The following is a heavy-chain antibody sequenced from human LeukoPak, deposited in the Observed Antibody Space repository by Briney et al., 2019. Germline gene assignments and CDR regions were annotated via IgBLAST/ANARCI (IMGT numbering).Heavy chain of an antibody. Sequence: PGGSLRLSCAASGFTFSSYAMSWVRQAPGKGLEWVSSISGSGGRTHYADSVKGRFTVSRDNAKNSLYLQMNSLRAEDTAVYYCARNRIPVAGTPDWFDPWGQGTLVTVSS. V-gene: IGHV3-23*01. J-gene: IGHJ5*02. CDR2: ISGSGGRT. CDR3: ARNRIPVAGTPDWFDP. D-gene: IGHD6-19*01. CDR1: GFTFSSYA.